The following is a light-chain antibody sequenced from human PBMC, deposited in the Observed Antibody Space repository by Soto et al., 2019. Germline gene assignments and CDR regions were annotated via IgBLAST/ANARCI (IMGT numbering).Light chain of an antibody. Sequence: QSVLPQPASVSVSPGQSITISCTGISSDVGNYKFVSWYQHHPGKAPKLMIYEGDKRPSGVSDRFSASKSGITASLTISGLQADDEADYYCCSYAHSDTHDYAFGTGTKVTVL. CDR3: CSYAHSDTHDYA. CDR1: SSDVGNYKF. CDR2: EGD. V-gene: IGLV2-23*01. J-gene: IGLJ1*01.